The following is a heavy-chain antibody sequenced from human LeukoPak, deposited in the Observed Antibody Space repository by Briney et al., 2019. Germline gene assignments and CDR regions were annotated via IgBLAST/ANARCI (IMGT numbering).Heavy chain of an antibody. D-gene: IGHD4-17*01. CDR2: IYSGGTT. Sequence: GGSLRLSCAASGFTFSSYGMHWVRQPPGKGLEWVSIIYSGGTTYYADSVQGRFTISRDNSKNTVYLQMNSLRVEDTAVYYCARDPRTTGKSNYGMDVWGQGTTVTVSS. J-gene: IGHJ6*02. CDR1: GFTFSSYG. V-gene: IGHV3-53*01. CDR3: ARDPRTTGKSNYGMDV.